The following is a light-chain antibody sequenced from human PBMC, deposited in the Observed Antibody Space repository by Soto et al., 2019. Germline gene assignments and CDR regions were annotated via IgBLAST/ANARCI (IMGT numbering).Light chain of an antibody. J-gene: IGKJ2*01. CDR2: AAS. Sequence: QMTQSPSSLSASVGDRVTITCRASQSISSYLNWYQQKPGKAPNLLIFAASSLQSGVPSRFSGSGSGTDFTLTISSLQPEDFATYYCQQSYSTPVTFGQGTKVDIK. CDR1: QSISSY. CDR3: QQSYSTPVT. V-gene: IGKV1-39*01.